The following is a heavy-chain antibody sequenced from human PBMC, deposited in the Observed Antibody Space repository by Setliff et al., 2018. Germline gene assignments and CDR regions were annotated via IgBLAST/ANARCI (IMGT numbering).Heavy chain of an antibody. CDR2: IYHSGAA. J-gene: IGHJ4*02. V-gene: IGHV4-38-2*01. Sequence: KSSETLSLTCDVSGASISTYYYWGWIRQPPGKGLEWLGNIYHSGAAYYNPSLQSRVTITVDTSRNQFSLNLNSVSAADTAVYYCARLAVPYYFDYWGQGTLVTVSS. CDR3: ARLAVPYYFDY. CDR1: GASISTYYY. D-gene: IGHD4-17*01.